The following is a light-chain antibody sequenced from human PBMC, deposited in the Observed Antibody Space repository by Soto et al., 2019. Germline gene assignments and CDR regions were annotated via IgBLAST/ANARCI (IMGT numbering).Light chain of an antibody. CDR2: DVS. CDR3: SSFAGSHVA. Sequence: QSALTQPRSVSGSPGQSVTISCTGTSTDVGGYNFVSWYEQHPGKAPKLIISDVSKRPSGVPDRFSGSKSGNTASLTISGLQAEDEADYYCSSFAGSHVAFGGGTKLTVL. J-gene: IGLJ2*01. CDR1: STDVGGYNF. V-gene: IGLV2-11*01.